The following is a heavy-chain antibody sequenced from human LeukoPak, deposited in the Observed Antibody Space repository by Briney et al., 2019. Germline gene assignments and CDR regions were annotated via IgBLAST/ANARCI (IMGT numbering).Heavy chain of an antibody. V-gene: IGHV3-11*04. CDR2: ISTSGSTI. CDR1: GFTFSDYY. D-gene: IGHD5-12*01. J-gene: IGHJ4*02. Sequence: GSLRLSCAASGFTFSDYYMSWIRQAPGKALEWVSYISTSGSTIYYADSVKGRFTISRDNSKNTLYLQMNSLRAEDTAVYYCARERRGRQSGYGSFDYWGQGTLVTVSS. CDR3: ARERRGRQSGYGSFDY.